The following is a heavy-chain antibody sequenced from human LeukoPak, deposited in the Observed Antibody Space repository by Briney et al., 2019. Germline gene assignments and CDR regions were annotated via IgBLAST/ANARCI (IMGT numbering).Heavy chain of an antibody. CDR1: GYTFTIYG. Sequence: GSVKVSCKASGYTFTIYGISWVRQAPGQGLEWMGWISAYNGNTNYAQKLQGRVTMTTDTSTSTAYMELRSLRSDDTAVYYCARARIAVPMGYWGQGTLVTVSS. CDR3: ARARIAVPMGY. J-gene: IGHJ4*02. V-gene: IGHV1-18*01. CDR2: ISAYNGNT. D-gene: IGHD6-19*01.